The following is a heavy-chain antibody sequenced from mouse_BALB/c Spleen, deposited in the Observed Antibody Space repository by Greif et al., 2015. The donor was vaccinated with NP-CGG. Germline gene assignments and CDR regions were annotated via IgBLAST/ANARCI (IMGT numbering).Heavy chain of an antibody. CDR2: INPSTGYT. Sequence: QVQLKQSGAELAKHGASVKMSCKASGYTFTSYWMHWVKQRPGQGLEWIGYINPSTGYTEYNQKFKDKSTLTADKSSSTAYMQLSILTSEDSAVYYCATGTYFDVWGAGTTVTLAS. CDR3: ATGTYFDV. J-gene: IGHJ1*01. D-gene: IGHD3-3*01. V-gene: IGHV1-7*01. CDR1: GYTFTSYW.